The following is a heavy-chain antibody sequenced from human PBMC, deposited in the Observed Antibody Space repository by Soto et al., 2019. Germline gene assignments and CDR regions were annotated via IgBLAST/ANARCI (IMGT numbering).Heavy chain of an antibody. V-gene: IGHV3-23*01. CDR2: ISGSCGST. Sequence: GGTRSLSSASSRISFRCYNMICVRQAPGKGREGVGAISGSCGSTYYAGSVKGGFTISRDNSKNTLYLQMNSLRAEDTAVYYCAKSLTCGWGSFYYYCMDVWGKGTTVTVSS. CDR3: AKSLTCGWGSFYYYCMDV. J-gene: IGHJ6*03. D-gene: IGHD3-10*01. CDR1: RISFRCYN.